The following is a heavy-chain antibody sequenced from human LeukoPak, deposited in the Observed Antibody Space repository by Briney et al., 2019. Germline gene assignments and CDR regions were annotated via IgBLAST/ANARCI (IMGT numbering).Heavy chain of an antibody. J-gene: IGHJ3*02. CDR3: ARAYERRNYYDSSGQTVYDAFDI. CDR2: IYYSGST. D-gene: IGHD3-22*01. Sequence: SSETLSLTCTVSGGSISSYYWSWIWQPPGKGLEWIGYIYYSGSTNYNPSLKSRVTISVDTSKNQFSLKLSSVTAADTAVYYCARAYERRNYYDSSGQTVYDAFDIWGQGTMVTVSS. V-gene: IGHV4-59*01. CDR1: GGSISSYY.